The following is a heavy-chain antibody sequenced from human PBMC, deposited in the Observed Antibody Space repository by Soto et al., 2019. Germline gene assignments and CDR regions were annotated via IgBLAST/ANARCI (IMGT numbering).Heavy chain of an antibody. CDR2: IRQDGTET. V-gene: IGHV3-7*03. D-gene: IGHD2-15*01. Sequence: EAQLVESGGGLVQPGVSLRLSCAASGFTFSTYWMNWVRQAPGMGLEWLAIIRQDGTETHYVDSVKGRFTISRDNTKNSLFLQMNNLRAADSAVYYCVGGGWWELDYWGQGTLVTVSS. CDR1: GFTFSTYW. J-gene: IGHJ4*02. CDR3: VGGGWWELDY.